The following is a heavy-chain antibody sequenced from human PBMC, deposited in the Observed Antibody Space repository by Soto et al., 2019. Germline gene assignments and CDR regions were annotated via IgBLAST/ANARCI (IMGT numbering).Heavy chain of an antibody. CDR1: GFTFSGYW. D-gene: IGHD3-9*01. V-gene: IGHV3-7*03. CDR2: IKKDGTEK. Sequence: GGLRLSCAASGFTFSGYWMSWVRQAPGKGLEWAADIKKDGTEKYYVDSVKGRFTISRDNDKKSVYLQMNGLTVEDTAVYRCARGPSYSDYSNDWFFDSWGQGALVTVSS. J-gene: IGHJ4*02. CDR3: ARGPSYSDYSNDWFFDS.